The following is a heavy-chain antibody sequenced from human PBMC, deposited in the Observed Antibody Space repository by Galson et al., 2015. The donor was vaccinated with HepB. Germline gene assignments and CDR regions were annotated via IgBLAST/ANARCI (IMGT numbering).Heavy chain of an antibody. V-gene: IGHV4-59*01. J-gene: IGHJ3*01. CDR2: IHHSGSI. CDR3: AVVSCDVFDV. CDR1: GDSISNYY. Sequence: SETLSLTCTVSGDSISNYYWSWIRQPPGKGLEWIAYIHHSGSINYTPSLRSRVTISLDTSKNQISLTLNSVTAPDTAVYYCAVVSCDVFDVCGPGTIVAVSS. D-gene: IGHD5/OR15-5a*01.